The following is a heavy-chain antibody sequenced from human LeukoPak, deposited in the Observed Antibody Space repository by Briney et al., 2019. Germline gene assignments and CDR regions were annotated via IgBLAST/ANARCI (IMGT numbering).Heavy chain of an antibody. Sequence: PSETLSLTCTVSGVSISSGGYYWSWIRQHPGKGLEWIGYIYYSGSTYYNPSLKSRVTISVDTSKNQFSLKLSSVTAADTAVYYCASAGYSSGWAYYFDYWGQGTLVTVSS. D-gene: IGHD6-19*01. CDR3: ASAGYSSGWAYYFDY. V-gene: IGHV4-31*03. J-gene: IGHJ4*02. CDR1: GVSISSGGYY. CDR2: IYYSGST.